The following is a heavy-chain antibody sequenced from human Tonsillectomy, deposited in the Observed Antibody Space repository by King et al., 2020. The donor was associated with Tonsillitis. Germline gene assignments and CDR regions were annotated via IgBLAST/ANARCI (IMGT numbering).Heavy chain of an antibody. J-gene: IGHJ5*02. CDR1: GGSISSYY. Sequence: VQLQESGPGLVKPSETLSLTCTVSGGSISSYYWSWIRQPPGKGLEWIGYIYYSGSTNYNPSLKSRVTISVDTSKNQFSLKLSSVTAADTAVYYWAREPNPRSNWFDPWGQGTLVTVSS. V-gene: IGHV4-59*01. CDR3: AREPNPRSNWFDP. CDR2: IYYSGST.